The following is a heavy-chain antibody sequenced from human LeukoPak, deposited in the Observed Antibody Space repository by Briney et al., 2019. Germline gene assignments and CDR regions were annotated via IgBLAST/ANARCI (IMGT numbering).Heavy chain of an antibody. Sequence: ASVTVSCKASGYTFTSYYMHWVRQAPGQGLEWMGLINPSCGSTSYAQKFQGRVTINRDIYTSTVYMELSRLRSEGTAVYLFSVGVGYWGQGTLVTVSS. CDR1: GYTFTSYY. J-gene: IGHJ4*02. V-gene: IGHV1-46*01. CDR3: SVGVGY. CDR2: INPSCGST. D-gene: IGHD3-10*02.